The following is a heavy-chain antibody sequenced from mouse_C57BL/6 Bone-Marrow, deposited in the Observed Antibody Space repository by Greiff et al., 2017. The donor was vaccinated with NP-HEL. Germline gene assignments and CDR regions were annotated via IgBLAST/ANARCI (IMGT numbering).Heavy chain of an antibody. CDR1: GYSITSGYY. Sequence: EVQLVESGPGLVKPSQSLSLTCSVTGYSITSGYYWNWIRQFPGNKLEWMGYISYDGSNNYNPSLKNRISITRDPSKNQFFLKLNSVTTEDTATYYCARDDGYGRGYYFDYWGQGTTLTVSS. D-gene: IGHD2-2*01. J-gene: IGHJ2*01. CDR2: ISYDGSN. CDR3: ARDDGYGRGYYFDY. V-gene: IGHV3-6*01.